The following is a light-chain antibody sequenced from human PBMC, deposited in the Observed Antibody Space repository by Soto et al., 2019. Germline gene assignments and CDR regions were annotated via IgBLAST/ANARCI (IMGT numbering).Light chain of an antibody. V-gene: IGLV1-47*02. Sequence: SVLTQPPSASGTPGQRVTISCSGSRSNIGNNDVCWYQQLPGATPKLLIYSNNQGPSGVPDRFSGSKSGTSASLVISGLRSEDEADYYCAAWDDNLSGVIFGGGTKVTVL. J-gene: IGLJ2*01. CDR1: RSNIGNND. CDR3: AAWDDNLSGVI. CDR2: SNN.